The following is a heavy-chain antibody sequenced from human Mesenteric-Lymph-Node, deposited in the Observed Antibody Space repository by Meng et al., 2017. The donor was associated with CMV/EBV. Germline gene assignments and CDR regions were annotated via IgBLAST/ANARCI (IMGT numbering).Heavy chain of an antibody. Sequence: QVQLQQWGAGLLKTSDTLSLTCAVNGGSFSGYYWSWIRQPPGKGLEWIGEINHSGVPNYNPSLKSRVTISLDRSKNQFSLKLSSVTAEDTAVYYCARGSDIPVNNYWGQGTLVTVSS. D-gene: IGHD2-15*01. CDR1: GGSFSGYY. CDR3: ARGSDIPVNNY. CDR2: INHSGVP. J-gene: IGHJ4*02. V-gene: IGHV4-34*01.